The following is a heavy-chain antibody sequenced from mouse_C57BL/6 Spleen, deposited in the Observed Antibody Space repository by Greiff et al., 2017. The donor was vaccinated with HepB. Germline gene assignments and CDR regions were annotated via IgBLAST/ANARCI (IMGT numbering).Heavy chain of an antibody. D-gene: IGHD1-1*01. CDR2: IDPETGGP. CDR3: TRFYCDGLAY. CDR1: GYTFTDYE. V-gene: IGHV1-15*01. J-gene: IGHJ3*01. Sequence: QVQLQQSGAELVRPGASVTLSCKASGYTFTDYEMHWVKQTPVHGLAWIGSIDPETGGPAYNKKFKGKAILTADISSSTAYMELRSLTSEDSAVYYWTRFYCDGLAYWGRGTLVTVCA.